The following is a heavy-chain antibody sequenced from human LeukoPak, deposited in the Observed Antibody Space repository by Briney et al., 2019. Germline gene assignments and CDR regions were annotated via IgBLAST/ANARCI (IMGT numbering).Heavy chain of an antibody. CDR1: DGSISSYY. V-gene: IGHV4-59*08. CDR3: ARHGGSGSYYVNFQH. D-gene: IGHD1-26*01. Sequence: PSETLSLTCTVSDGSISSYYWSWIRQPPGKGLEWIGDIYYSGSTNYNPSLKSRATISVDTSKNQFSLKLSSVTAADKAVYYCARHGGSGSYYVNFQHWGQGTLVTVSS. CDR2: IYYSGST. J-gene: IGHJ1*01.